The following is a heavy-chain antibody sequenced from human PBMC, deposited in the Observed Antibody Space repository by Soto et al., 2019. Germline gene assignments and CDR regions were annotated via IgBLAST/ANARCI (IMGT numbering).Heavy chain of an antibody. CDR1: GFTFSNYA. CDR2: ISYDGSNK. Sequence: PGGSLRLSCAASGFTFSNYAMHWVRQAPGKGLEWVAVISYDGSNKYYADSVKGRFTISRDNSKNTLYLQMNSLRAEDTAVYYCARSSTVVTPLIDYWGQGTLVTVSS. CDR3: ARSSTVVTPLIDY. D-gene: IGHD4-17*01. J-gene: IGHJ4*02. V-gene: IGHV3-30-3*02.